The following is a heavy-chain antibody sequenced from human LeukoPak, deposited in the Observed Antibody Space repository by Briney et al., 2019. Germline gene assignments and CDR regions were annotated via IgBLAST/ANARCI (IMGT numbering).Heavy chain of an antibody. J-gene: IGHJ6*03. V-gene: IGHV4-59*01. CDR3: ARVAGWSQPTAYYYYYMDV. Sequence: SETLSLTCTVSGGSISSYYWSWIRQPPGKGLEWIGYIYYSGSTNYNPSLKSRVTISVDTSKNQFSLKLSSVTAADTAVYYCARVAGWSQPTAYYYYYMDVWGKGTTVTVSS. D-gene: IGHD2-15*01. CDR1: GGSISSYY. CDR2: IYYSGST.